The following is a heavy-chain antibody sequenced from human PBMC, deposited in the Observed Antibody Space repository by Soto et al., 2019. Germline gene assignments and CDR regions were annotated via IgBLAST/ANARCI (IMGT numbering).Heavy chain of an antibody. CDR1: GFTFSSHA. Sequence: EVRLLESGGGLVQPGGSLRLSCAASGFTFSSHAMSWVRQAPGKGLEWVSTISGSGGGTYYADSMKGRFTISRDNSKNTLYLQMYSLRVEDTAVYYCARESDHWGQGTLVTVSS. J-gene: IGHJ4*02. CDR3: ARESDH. V-gene: IGHV3-23*01. CDR2: ISGSGGGT.